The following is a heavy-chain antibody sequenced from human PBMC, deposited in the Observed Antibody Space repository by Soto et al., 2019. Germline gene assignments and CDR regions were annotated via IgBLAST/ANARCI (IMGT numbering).Heavy chain of an antibody. D-gene: IGHD1-1*01. CDR2: IDPSDSYT. CDR3: ARRLSGPKEEYNAYYFYGLDV. V-gene: IGHV5-10-1*01. Sequence: ESLKISCQGSGYSFSSHWITWVRQTPGKGLEWMGRIDPSDSYTNYSPSFQGRVTISADRSISTAFLQWSSLEASDTAIYYCARRLSGPKEEYNAYYFYGLDVWGQGTTVTVSS. CDR1: GYSFSSHW. J-gene: IGHJ6*02.